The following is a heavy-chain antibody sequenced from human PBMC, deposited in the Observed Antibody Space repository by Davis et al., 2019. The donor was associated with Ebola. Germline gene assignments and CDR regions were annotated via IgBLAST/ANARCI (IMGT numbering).Heavy chain of an antibody. D-gene: IGHD5-12*01. CDR2: INPSGCST. CDR1: GYTFTNYY. CDR3: TTPGGQDSGYDVFDI. Sequence: ASVKVSCKASGYTFTNYYMHWVRQAPGQGLEWMGIINPSGCSTSYAQKFQGRVTMTRDTSTSTVYMDLSSLRSEDTALYYCTTPGGQDSGYDVFDIWGQGTMVTVSS. J-gene: IGHJ3*02. V-gene: IGHV1-46*03.